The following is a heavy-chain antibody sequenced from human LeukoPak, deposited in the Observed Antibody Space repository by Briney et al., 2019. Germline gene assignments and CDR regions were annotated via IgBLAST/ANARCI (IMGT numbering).Heavy chain of an antibody. V-gene: IGHV3-74*01. CDR3: ARFKVTVTSIP. CDR2: INPDGSSA. J-gene: IGHJ5*02. CDR1: GFTFSDYW. D-gene: IGHD4-11*01. Sequence: PGGSLRLSCAASGFTFSDYWVHWVRQAPGKGLVWVSRINPDGSSASYADSVKGRFTISRDNAKNTLYLQMNSLRAEDTAVYYCARFKVTVTSIPWGQRTLVTVSS.